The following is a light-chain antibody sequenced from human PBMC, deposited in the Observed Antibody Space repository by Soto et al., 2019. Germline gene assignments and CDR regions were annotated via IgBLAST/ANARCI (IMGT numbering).Light chain of an antibody. CDR2: DAS. V-gene: IGKV3-11*01. CDR1: QSVSSD. Sequence: EIVLAQSPATLSLSPGGRATLTCRSSQSVSSDLAWYQQKPGQAPRLLIYDASNRATGIPDRFSGSGSGTDFNLTISTLEPEDFAVYYCQQRQYWPPITFGQGTKVDI. CDR3: QQRQYWPPIT. J-gene: IGKJ1*01.